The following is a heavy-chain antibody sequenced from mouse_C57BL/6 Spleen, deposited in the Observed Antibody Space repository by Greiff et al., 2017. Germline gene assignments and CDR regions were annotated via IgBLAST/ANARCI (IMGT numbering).Heavy chain of an antibody. J-gene: IGHJ2*01. V-gene: IGHV1-7*01. Sequence: QVQLQQSGAELAKPGASVKLSCKASGYTFTSYWMHWVKQRPGQGLEWIGYINPSSGYTKYNQKFKDKATLTADKSSSTAYMQLSSLTYEDSAVYYCVGDYYGSSLFDYWGQGTTLTVSS. D-gene: IGHD1-1*01. CDR2: INPSSGYT. CDR1: GYTFTSYW. CDR3: VGDYYGSSLFDY.